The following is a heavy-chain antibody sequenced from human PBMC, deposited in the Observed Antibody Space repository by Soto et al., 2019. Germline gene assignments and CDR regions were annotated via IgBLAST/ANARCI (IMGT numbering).Heavy chain of an antibody. CDR2: FIAMLGTP. V-gene: IGHV1-69*13. CDR3: ARGAMANFDY. Sequence: GASVKVSCKASGGTFGSQGIAWVRQAPGQGLEWMGGFIAMLGTPTYAKKVQGRATISADESLTSSYLELGSLRSEDTGVYFCARGAMANFDYWGQGTVVTV. J-gene: IGHJ4*02. CDR1: GGTFGSQG. D-gene: IGHD5-18*01.